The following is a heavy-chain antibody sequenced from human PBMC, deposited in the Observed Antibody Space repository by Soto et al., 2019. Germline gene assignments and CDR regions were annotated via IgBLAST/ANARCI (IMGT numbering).Heavy chain of an antibody. CDR3: ARPRGAGSYSSIFDY. D-gene: IGHD1-26*01. V-gene: IGHV3-21*01. CDR1: GFTFSSYS. J-gene: IGHJ4*02. Sequence: GGSLRLSCAASGFTFSSYSMNWVRQAPGKGLEWVSSISSSSSYIYYADSVKGRFTISRDNAKNSLYLQMNSLRAEDTAVYYCARPRGAGSYSSIFDYWGQGTLVTVSS. CDR2: ISSSSSYI.